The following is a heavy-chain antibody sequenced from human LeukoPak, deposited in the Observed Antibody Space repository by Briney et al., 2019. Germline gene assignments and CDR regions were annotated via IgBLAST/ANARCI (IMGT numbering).Heavy chain of an antibody. CDR1: GGSLSSSSYY. J-gene: IGHJ4*02. V-gene: IGHV4-39*01. CDR3: IRDRGYSSSSSDY. CDR2: IYYSGST. D-gene: IGHD6-6*01. Sequence: SETLSLTCTVSGGSLSSSSYYWGWIRPPPGKGLGWIGSIYYSGSTYYNPSLKGRVTISVDTSKNQFSLKLSSVTAADTAVYYCIRDRGYSSSSSDYWGQGTLVTVSS.